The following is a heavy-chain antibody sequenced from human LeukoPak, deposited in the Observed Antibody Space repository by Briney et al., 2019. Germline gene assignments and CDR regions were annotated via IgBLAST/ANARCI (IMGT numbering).Heavy chain of an antibody. CDR1: GFTFSSYA. CDR3: SSSLWFGELLKAFDL. J-gene: IGHJ2*01. D-gene: IGHD3-10*01. Sequence: GGSLRLSCAASGFTFSSYAMSWVRQTPGKGLEWVSSISKSGGSTYYADSVKGRFSISRDNSKNTPYLQMNSLKTEDTAVYYCSSSLWFGELLKAFDLWGRGTLVTVSS. CDR2: ISKSGGST. V-gene: IGHV3-23*01.